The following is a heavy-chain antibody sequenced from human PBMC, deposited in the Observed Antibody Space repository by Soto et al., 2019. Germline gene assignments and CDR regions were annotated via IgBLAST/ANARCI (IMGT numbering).Heavy chain of an antibody. V-gene: IGHV3-9*01. D-gene: IGHD3-9*01. Sequence: EVQLVESGGGWVQPGRSLRLSCAASGFTFDVYAMHWVRQAPGKGLEWVSGINYNSGSVGYADSVKGRFTISRDNAKNPLHLQMNSLRAEDTAVYYCARDEGGDDILTGYYKDHHVDCWGQVVPVTVSS. CDR1: GFTFDVYA. J-gene: IGHJ4*02. CDR2: INYNSGSV. CDR3: ARDEGGDDILTGYYKDHHVDC.